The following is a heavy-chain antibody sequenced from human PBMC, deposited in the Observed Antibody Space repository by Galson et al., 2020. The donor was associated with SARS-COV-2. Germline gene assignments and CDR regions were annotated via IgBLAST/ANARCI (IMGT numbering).Heavy chain of an antibody. CDR2: IYPGDSDT. CDR3: ARRYCSSTSCSYGGGVDY. J-gene: IGHJ4*02. Sequence: GESLKISCKGSGYSFTSYWIGWVRQMPGKGLEWMGIIYPGDSDTRYSPSFQGQVTISADKSISTAYLQWSSLKASDTAMYYCARRYCSSTSCSYGGGVDYWGQGTLVTVSS. D-gene: IGHD2-2*01. CDR1: GYSFTSYW. V-gene: IGHV5-51*01.